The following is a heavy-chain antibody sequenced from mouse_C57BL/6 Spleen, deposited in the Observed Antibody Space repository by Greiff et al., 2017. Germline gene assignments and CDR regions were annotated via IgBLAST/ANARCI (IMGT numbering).Heavy chain of an antibody. V-gene: IGHV14-1*01. CDR2: IDPEDGDT. Sequence: VQLQQSGAELVRPGASVKLSCTASGFNFTDYYMHWVKQRPEQGLEWIGRIDPEDGDTEYAPKFQGKATMTADTSSNTAYLQLSSLTSEDTAVYYCTHYYGSSFDDYAMDYWGQGTSVTVSS. CDR1: GFNFTDYY. CDR3: THYYGSSFDDYAMDY. D-gene: IGHD1-1*01. J-gene: IGHJ4*01.